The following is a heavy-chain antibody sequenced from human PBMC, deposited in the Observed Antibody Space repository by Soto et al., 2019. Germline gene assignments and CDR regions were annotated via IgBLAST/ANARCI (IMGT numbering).Heavy chain of an antibody. CDR1: GGSVSSGSYY. CDR2: IHHTGSI. Sequence: SETLSLTCTVSGGSVSSGSYYWSWIRKPPGKGLEWIGYIHHTGSIDYNSSLKSRVSISIDTSKNQFSLKLRSVTAADTAVYYCTRDGGLPVDGRWSSGWFDPWGQGILVTVSS. CDR3: TRDGGLPVDGRWSSGWFDP. J-gene: IGHJ5*02. D-gene: IGHD6-19*01. V-gene: IGHV4-61*01.